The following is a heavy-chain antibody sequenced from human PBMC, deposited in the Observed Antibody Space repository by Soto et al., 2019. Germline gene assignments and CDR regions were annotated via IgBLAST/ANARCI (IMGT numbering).Heavy chain of an antibody. CDR3: AREGGESSDGLYYFDS. J-gene: IGHJ4*02. Sequence: SETLFLTCTVSGGSMSSFYWSWIRLPPGKGLEWIGYIYYSGSTNYNPSLKSRVTISIDTSKNQFSLKLSSVTAADTAVYFCAREGGESSDGLYYFDSWGQGSLVTVSS. CDR2: IYYSGST. V-gene: IGHV4-59*12. CDR1: GGSMSSFY. D-gene: IGHD3-16*01.